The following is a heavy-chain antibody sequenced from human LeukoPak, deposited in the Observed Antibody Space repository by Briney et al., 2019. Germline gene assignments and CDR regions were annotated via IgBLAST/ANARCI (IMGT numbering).Heavy chain of an antibody. D-gene: IGHD5-12*01. CDR2: INSDGTTT. J-gene: IGHJ5*02. CDR1: AFNYTAYW. Sequence: GGSLRLSCGSTAFNYTAYWMHWVRQDPRQGLLWVARINSDGTTTNYADSVKGRFTISRDNAKNTLFLQMNSLRAEDTAVYFCAVSNGGYGPWGQGALVTVSS. V-gene: IGHV3-74*01. CDR3: AVSNGGYGP.